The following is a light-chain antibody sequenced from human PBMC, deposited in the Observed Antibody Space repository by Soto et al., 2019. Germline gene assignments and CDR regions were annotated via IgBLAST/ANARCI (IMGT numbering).Light chain of an antibody. CDR3: QVRTNWSIA. J-gene: IGKJ5*01. CDR2: DAS. V-gene: IGKV3-11*01. Sequence: EFVLTHSPSTLSLSPLETATLSCRASQSVSTYLAWYQQKPGQAPRLLIYDASNRATGIPARFSGTGSGTDFTLTINNLEPEDFAVYYCQVRTNWSIAFGPGTRLEIK. CDR1: QSVSTY.